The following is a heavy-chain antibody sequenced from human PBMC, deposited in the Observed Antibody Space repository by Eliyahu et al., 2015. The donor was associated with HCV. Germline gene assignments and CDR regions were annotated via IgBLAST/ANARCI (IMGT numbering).Heavy chain of an antibody. CDR1: GGTFRTLS. V-gene: IGHV1-69*01. Sequence: QVQLEQPGAEVKKPGSSVKVSCKASGGTFRTLSINWVRQAPGQGLEWMGRILPVFGSSNYAQKFQGRVSITADESTATAYLELNSLTSDDTAIFYCATVRASVTHRAEYFQYWGQGTLVTVS. CDR3: ATVRASVTHRAEYFQY. CDR2: ILPVFGSS. D-gene: IGHD5/OR15-5a*01. J-gene: IGHJ1*01.